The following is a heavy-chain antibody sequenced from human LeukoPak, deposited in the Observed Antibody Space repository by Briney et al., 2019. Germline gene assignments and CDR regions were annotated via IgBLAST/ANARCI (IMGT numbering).Heavy chain of an antibody. D-gene: IGHD3-22*01. CDR2: IKQDGSEK. Sequence: GGSLRLSCAASGFTFSSYWMSWVRQAPGKGLERVANIKQDGSEKYYVDSVKGRFTISRDNAKNSLYLQMNSLRAEDTAVYYCARKVGDSSGYYYADNWFDPWGQGTLVTVSS. CDR1: GFTFSSYW. CDR3: ARKVGDSSGYYYADNWFDP. J-gene: IGHJ5*02. V-gene: IGHV3-7*01.